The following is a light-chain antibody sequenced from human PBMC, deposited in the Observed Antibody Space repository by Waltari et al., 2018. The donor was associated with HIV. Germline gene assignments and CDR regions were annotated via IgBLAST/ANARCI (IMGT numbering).Light chain of an antibody. Sequence: QSALTQPASVSGSPGQSIPISCTGANTDIGLYNLVSWYRQHPDKAPQLVIYGVNTRPSGVSDRFSGSKSGNTASLTISSLQAEDEADYYCSSYTNSDILLFGGGTKLTVL. J-gene: IGLJ2*01. CDR1: NTDIGLYNL. CDR3: SSYTNSDILL. V-gene: IGLV2-14*01. CDR2: GVN.